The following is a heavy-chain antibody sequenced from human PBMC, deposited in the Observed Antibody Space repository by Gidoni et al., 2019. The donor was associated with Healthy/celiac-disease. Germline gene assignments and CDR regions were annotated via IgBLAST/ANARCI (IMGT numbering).Heavy chain of an antibody. CDR1: GFTFSSYG. Sequence: QVQLVESGGGVVQPGRSLRLSCAASGFTFSSYGMHWVRQAPGKGLEWVAVIWYDGSNKYYADSVKGRFTIARDNSKNTLYLQMNSLRAEDTAVYYCARGIMTYDSSGYYRYWGQGTLVTVSS. CDR2: IWYDGSNK. CDR3: ARGIMTYDSSGYYRY. D-gene: IGHD3-22*01. V-gene: IGHV3-33*01. J-gene: IGHJ4*02.